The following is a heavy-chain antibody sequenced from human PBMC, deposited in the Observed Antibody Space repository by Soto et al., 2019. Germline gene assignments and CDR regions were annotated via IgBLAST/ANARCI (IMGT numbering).Heavy chain of an antibody. J-gene: IGHJ6*02. CDR1: GGSINSGGYS. D-gene: IGHD3-10*01. Sequence: QLQLQESGSGLVKPSQKLSLTCTVSGGSINSGGYSWSWIRQPPGKGLEWIGYIYRSGSAYYSPSLHSRVTIAVDTSKNHFSLNLTSVTAADTAVYYCAVSGRGGLDVWGQGTTVTVSS. CDR2: IYRSGSA. V-gene: IGHV4-30-2*01. CDR3: AVSGRGGLDV.